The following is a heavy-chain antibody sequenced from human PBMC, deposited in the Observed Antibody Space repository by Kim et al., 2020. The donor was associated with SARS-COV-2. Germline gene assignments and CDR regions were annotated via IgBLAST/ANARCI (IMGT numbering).Heavy chain of an antibody. Sequence: GGSLRLSCAASGFTFSSYAMSWVRQAPGKGLEWVSAISGSGGSTYYADSVKGRFTISRDNSKNTLYLQMNSLRAEDTAVYYCAKDQVNPHTQDSSGLFDYWGQGTLVTVSS. CDR2: ISGSGGST. D-gene: IGHD3-22*01. V-gene: IGHV3-23*01. J-gene: IGHJ4*02. CDR3: AKDQVNPHTQDSSGLFDY. CDR1: GFTFSSYA.